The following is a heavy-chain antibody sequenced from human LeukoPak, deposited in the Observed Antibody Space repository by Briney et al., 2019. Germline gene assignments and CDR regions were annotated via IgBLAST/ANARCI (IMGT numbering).Heavy chain of an antibody. D-gene: IGHD6-19*01. V-gene: IGHV1-24*01. CDR2: FDPEDGET. Sequence: ASVKVSCKVSGYTLTELSMHWVRQAPGKGLEWMGGFDPEDGETIYAQKFQGRVTMTEDTSTDTAYMELSSLRSDDTAVYYCARDQGIAVAGTSDYWGQGTLVTVSS. CDR3: ARDQGIAVAGTSDY. CDR1: GYTLTELS. J-gene: IGHJ4*02.